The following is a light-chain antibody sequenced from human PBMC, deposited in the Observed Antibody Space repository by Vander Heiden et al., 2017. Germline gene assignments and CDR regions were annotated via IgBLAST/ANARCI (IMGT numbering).Light chain of an antibody. CDR2: KAS. J-gene: IGKJ1*01. Sequence: IQMTQSPSALSASVGDRVNITCRASQGISTWLAWYQQKSGKPPKLLIYKASSLESGVPSRFSGSGSGTEFTLTISSLQPEDFASYYCQQYNDHSWTFGQGTKVEIK. CDR3: QQYNDHSWT. CDR1: QGISTW. V-gene: IGKV1-5*03.